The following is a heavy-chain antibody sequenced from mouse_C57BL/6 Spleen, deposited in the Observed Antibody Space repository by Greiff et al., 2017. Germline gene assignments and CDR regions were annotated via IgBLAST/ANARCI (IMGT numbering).Heavy chain of an antibody. CDR3: ARKELYGFAY. CDR1: EYEFPSHD. D-gene: IGHD2-14*01. Sequence: EVMLVESGGGLVQPGESLKLSCESSEYEFPSHDMSWVRKTPEKRLELVAAINSDGGSTYYPDTMESRFIISRDNTQKTLYLQMSSLRSEDTALYYCARKELYGFAYWGQGALVTVSA. CDR2: INSDGGST. J-gene: IGHJ3*01. V-gene: IGHV5-2*01.